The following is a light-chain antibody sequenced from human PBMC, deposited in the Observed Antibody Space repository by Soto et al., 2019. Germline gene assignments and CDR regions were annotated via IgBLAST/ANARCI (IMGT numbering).Light chain of an antibody. CDR2: EDT. J-gene: IGLJ1*01. Sequence: QSALTQPASVSGSPGQSITISCTGSSSDVGSYNLVSWYQQHPGKAPKLMIYEDTKRPSGVSNRFSGSKSGNTASLTISGLQAEDEADYYCCSYAGSSAFLYVFGTGTKLTVL. CDR1: SSDVGSYNL. V-gene: IGLV2-23*02. CDR3: CSYAGSSAFLYV.